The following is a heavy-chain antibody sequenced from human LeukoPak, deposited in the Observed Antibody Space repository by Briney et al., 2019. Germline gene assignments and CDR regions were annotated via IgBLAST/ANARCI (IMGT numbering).Heavy chain of an antibody. D-gene: IGHD1-26*01. V-gene: IGHV3-21*01. CDR1: GFTFSSYS. J-gene: IGHJ4*02. Sequence: GGSLRLSCAASGFTFSSYSMDWVRQAPGKGLEWVPSISSSSSYIYYADSVKGRFTISRDNAKNSLYLQMNSLRAEDTAVYYCARGSGSYLFDYWGQGTLVTVSS. CDR3: ARGSGSYLFDY. CDR2: ISSSSSYI.